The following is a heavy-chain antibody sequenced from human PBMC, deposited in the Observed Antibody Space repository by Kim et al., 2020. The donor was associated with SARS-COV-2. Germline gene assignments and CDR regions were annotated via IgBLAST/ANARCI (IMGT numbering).Heavy chain of an antibody. CDR3: ARDQYDSSGPAPTVLDY. D-gene: IGHD3-22*01. Sequence: GGSLRLSCAASGFTFSSYGMHWVRQAPGKGLEWVAVIWYDGSNKYYADSVKGRFTISRDNSKNTLYLQMNSLRAEDTAVYYCARDQYDSSGPAPTVLDYWGQGTLVTVSS. CDR1: GFTFSSYG. J-gene: IGHJ4*02. V-gene: IGHV3-33*08. CDR2: IWYDGSNK.